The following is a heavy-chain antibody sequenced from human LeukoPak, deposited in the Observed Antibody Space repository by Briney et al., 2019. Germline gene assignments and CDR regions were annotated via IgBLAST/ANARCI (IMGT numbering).Heavy chain of an antibody. D-gene: IGHD3-10*01. J-gene: IGHJ4*02. CDR2: ISSSSSYT. CDR1: GFTFSDYY. CDR3: SKERPEEYYASGSYFDY. Sequence: GGSLRLSCAASGFTFSDYYMSWIRQAPGKGLEWVSYISSSSSYTNYADSVKGRLTISRDNSKYTVYLEMNSLRVEDTAMYYCSKERPEEYYASGSYFDYWGQGTLVTVSS. V-gene: IGHV3-11*06.